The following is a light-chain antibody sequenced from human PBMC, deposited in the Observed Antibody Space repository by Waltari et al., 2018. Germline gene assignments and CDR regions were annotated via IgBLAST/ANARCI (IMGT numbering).Light chain of an antibody. CDR1: SSDVGGYNY. CDR3: SSYTTSSTLV. J-gene: IGLJ3*02. CDR2: DVI. Sequence: QSALTQPASVSGSPGQSITISCSGTSSDVGGYNYISWYQQYPGKAHNLMIYDVIKPPSGVSRRFSGSKSGNTASLTISGLQTEDEADYYCSSYTTSSTLVFGGGTKLTVL. V-gene: IGLV2-14*01.